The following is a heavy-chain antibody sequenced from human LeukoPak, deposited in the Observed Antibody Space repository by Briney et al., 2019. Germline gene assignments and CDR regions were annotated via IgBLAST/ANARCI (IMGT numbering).Heavy chain of an antibody. D-gene: IGHD3-3*01. CDR2: ISWNSNTR. V-gene: IGHV3-9*01. J-gene: IGHJ4*02. CDR3: VKDADFWSGLDC. CDR1: GSTFEDYG. Sequence: SLRLSCVASGSTFEDYGMHWVRQVPGEGLEWVSGISWNSNTRVYAESVKGRFTISRDNAKHSLDLQMISLRAEDTALYYCVKDADFWSGLDCWGQGTLVTVSS.